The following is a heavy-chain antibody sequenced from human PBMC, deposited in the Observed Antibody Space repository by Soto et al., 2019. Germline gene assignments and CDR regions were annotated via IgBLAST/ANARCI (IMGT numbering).Heavy chain of an antibody. Sequence: ASVKVSCKASGYTFTGYYIPWVRPAPGQGLEWMGWINPNSGGTNYARKFQGRVTMTRDTSISTAYMELSRLRSDDTAVYYCARDPLTSATINWFDPWGQGTLVTVSS. J-gene: IGHJ5*02. CDR3: ARDPLTSATINWFDP. V-gene: IGHV1-2*02. CDR2: INPNSGGT. CDR1: GYTFTGYY. D-gene: IGHD1-26*01.